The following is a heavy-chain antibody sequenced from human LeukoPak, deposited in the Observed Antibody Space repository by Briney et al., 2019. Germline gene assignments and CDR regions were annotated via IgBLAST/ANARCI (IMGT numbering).Heavy chain of an antibody. CDR1: GGSISSYY. CDR2: IYYSGST. J-gene: IGHJ4*02. D-gene: IGHD5-24*01. CDR3: ARGGYSYYY. Sequence: SETLSLTRTVSGGSISSYYWSWIRQPPGKGLEWIGYIYYSGSTNYNPSLKSRVTISVDTSKNQFSLNLSSVTAADTAVYYCARGGYSYYYWGQGTLVTVSS. V-gene: IGHV4-59*01.